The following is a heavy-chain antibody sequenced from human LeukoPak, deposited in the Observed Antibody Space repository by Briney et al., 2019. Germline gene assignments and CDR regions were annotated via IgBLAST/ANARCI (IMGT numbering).Heavy chain of an antibody. CDR2: IYPGDSDT. CDR3: ARGLLYYDSSGYPSFDY. J-gene: IGHJ4*02. D-gene: IGHD3-22*01. Sequence: GESLKISCKGSGYSFTSYWIGWVRQMPGKGLEWMGIIYPGDSDTRYSPSFQGQATISADKSISTAYLQWSSLKASDTAMYYCARGLLYYDSSGYPSFDYWGQGTLVTVSS. CDR1: GYSFTSYW. V-gene: IGHV5-51*01.